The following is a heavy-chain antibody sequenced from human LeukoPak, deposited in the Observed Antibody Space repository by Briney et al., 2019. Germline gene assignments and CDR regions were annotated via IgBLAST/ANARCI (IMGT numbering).Heavy chain of an antibody. D-gene: IGHD6-13*01. Sequence: GGSLRLSCAASGFTFSSYAMHWVRQAPGKGLEWVAVISYDGSNKYYADSVKGRFTISRDNSKNTLYLQMNSLRAEDTAVYYCAKVLAAAGTSVRYYYGMDVWGQGTTVTVSS. J-gene: IGHJ6*02. CDR2: ISYDGSNK. V-gene: IGHV3-30*04. CDR1: GFTFSSYA. CDR3: AKVLAAAGTSVRYYYGMDV.